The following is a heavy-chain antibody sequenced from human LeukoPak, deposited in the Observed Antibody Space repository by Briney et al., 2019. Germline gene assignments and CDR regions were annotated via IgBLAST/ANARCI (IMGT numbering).Heavy chain of an antibody. Sequence: GESLKISCKGSGYSFTSYWIGWVRQAPGKGLEWVANIKQDGGEKNYVDSVKGRFTISRDNAKNSLYLQMNSLRVEDTAVYYCARERSGWYERWLDYWGQETLVTVSS. J-gene: IGHJ4*02. V-gene: IGHV3-7*01. CDR1: GYSFTSYW. D-gene: IGHD6-19*01. CDR2: IKQDGGEK. CDR3: ARERSGWYERWLDY.